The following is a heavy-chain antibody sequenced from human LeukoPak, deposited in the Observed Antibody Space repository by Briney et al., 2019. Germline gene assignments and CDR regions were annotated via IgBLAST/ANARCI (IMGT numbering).Heavy chain of an antibody. CDR1: GFRFDDYA. J-gene: IGHJ4*02. V-gene: IGHV3-43D*04. Sequence: LAGGSLRLSCAASGFRFDDYAMHWVRRAPGKGLEWVSLIRWDGANTYYADSVNSRFTMSRDNSKNSLYLQMNSLRPEDTALYFCGRGTGSHSRVFDYWGQGTLVTVSS. D-gene: IGHD3-10*01. CDR3: GRGTGSHSRVFDY. CDR2: IRWDGANT.